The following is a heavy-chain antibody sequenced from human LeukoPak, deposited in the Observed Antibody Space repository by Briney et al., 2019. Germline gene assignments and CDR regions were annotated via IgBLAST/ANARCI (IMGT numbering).Heavy chain of an antibody. D-gene: IGHD4-17*01. CDR3: ATDAEYGDYGAYWYFDL. Sequence: PSETLSLTCTVSGGSISSSSYYWGWIRQPPGKGLEWIGSIYYSGSTYYNPSLKSRVTISVDTSKNQFSLKLGSVTAADTAVYYCATDAEYGDYGAYWYFDLWGRGTLVTVSS. CDR1: GGSISSSSYY. CDR2: IYYSGST. J-gene: IGHJ2*01. V-gene: IGHV4-39*01.